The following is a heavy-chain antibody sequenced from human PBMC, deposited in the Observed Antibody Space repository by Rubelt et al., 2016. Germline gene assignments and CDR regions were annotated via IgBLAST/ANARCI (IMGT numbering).Heavy chain of an antibody. CDR2: IYHGGSP. J-gene: IGHJ5*02. V-gene: IGHV4-4*03. CDR1: GGSINSNW. Sequence: QVQLQESGPGLVKPPGTLSLTCDVSGGSINSNWWSWVRQPPGQGLEWIVEIYHGGSPRNSPSSRSRVTISVDKSKNQLSLKLTSVTAADTAVYYCATAPGSGSYLHPWGQGALVTVSS. CDR3: ATAPGSGSYLHP. D-gene: IGHD1-26*01.